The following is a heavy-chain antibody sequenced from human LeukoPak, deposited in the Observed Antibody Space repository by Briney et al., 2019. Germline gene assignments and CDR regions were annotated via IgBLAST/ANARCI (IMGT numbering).Heavy chain of an antibody. J-gene: IGHJ5*02. CDR2: ISGSGGST. D-gene: IGHD4-17*01. CDR3: ASYGVAEMFDP. Sequence: GGSLRLSCAASGCTFSSYAMSWVRQAPGKGLEWVSAISGSGGSTYYADSVKGRFTISRDNSKNTLYLQMNSLRAEDTAVYYCASYGVAEMFDPWGQGTLVTVSS. CDR1: GCTFSSYA. V-gene: IGHV3-23*01.